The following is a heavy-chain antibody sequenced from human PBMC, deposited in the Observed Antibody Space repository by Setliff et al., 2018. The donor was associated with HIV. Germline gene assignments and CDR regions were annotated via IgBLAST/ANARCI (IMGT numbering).Heavy chain of an antibody. Sequence: SETLSLTCTVSGASISSSGDHFWSWVRQPAGKGLEWIGRIRTSGTTNYNPSLKSRVTISVDTSKNQFSLKLSSVTAADTAVYFCARQTYYYDNSGHNWFDPWGQGTLVTVSS. CDR2: IRTSGTT. V-gene: IGHV4-61*02. CDR1: GASISSSGDHF. D-gene: IGHD3-22*01. CDR3: ARQTYYYDNSGHNWFDP. J-gene: IGHJ5*02.